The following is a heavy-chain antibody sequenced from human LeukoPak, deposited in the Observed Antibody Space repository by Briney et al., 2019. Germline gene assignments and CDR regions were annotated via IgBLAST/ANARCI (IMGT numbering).Heavy chain of an antibody. D-gene: IGHD3-10*01. CDR3: ARDAHTGSGTYWGGVDYYYGLDV. Sequence: GGSLRLSCAASGFTVSSSYMSWVRQAPGKGLEWVSVVYGGDTTYYADSVKGRFTISRDNSKNTLYLQMNSLRAEDTAVYYYARDAHTGSGTYWGGVDYYYGLDVWGQGTTVTVSS. CDR1: GFTVSSSY. V-gene: IGHV3-66*01. CDR2: VYGGDTT. J-gene: IGHJ6*02.